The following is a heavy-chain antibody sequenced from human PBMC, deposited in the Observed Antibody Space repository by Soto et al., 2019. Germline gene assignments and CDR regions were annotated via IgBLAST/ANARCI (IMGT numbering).Heavy chain of an antibody. Sequence: ASVKVSCKASGYTFISYGISWVRQAPGQGLEWXGXIXXXNXNXXXAXXXQGRVFMTTDTSTKIAYIELRSLRSDDTAVYYCARGQGYSYGFFDYWGQGTLVTVSS. V-gene: IGHV1-18*01. CDR2: IXXXNXNX. J-gene: IGHJ4*02. CDR3: ARGQGYSYGFFDY. CDR1: GYTFISYG. D-gene: IGHD5-18*01.